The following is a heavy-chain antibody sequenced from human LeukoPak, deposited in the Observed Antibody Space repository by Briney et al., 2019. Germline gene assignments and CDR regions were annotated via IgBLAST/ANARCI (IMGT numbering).Heavy chain of an antibody. Sequence: GASVKVSCKASGYTFTNYGISWVRQAPGQGLEWMGWISAYNGNTNYAQKFQGRVTMTRDTSISTAYMELSRLRSDDTAVYYCASLGVVVVAATNLKYWFDYWGQGTLVTVSS. D-gene: IGHD2-15*01. CDR1: GYTFTNYG. CDR3: ASLGVVVVAATNLKYWFDY. CDR2: ISAYNGNT. J-gene: IGHJ4*02. V-gene: IGHV1-18*01.